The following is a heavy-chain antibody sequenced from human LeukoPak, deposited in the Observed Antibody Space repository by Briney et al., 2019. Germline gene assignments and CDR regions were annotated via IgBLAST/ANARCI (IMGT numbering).Heavy chain of an antibody. CDR1: GSTFSSYG. D-gene: IGHD3/OR15-3a*01. CDR3: ARGFWTGVEY. Sequence: GGSLRLSCAASGSTFSSYGMSWVRQAPGEGLVWVSRIKSDGSDTSYADSVKGRFTISRDNAKNTLYLQMNSLRAEDTAVYYCARGFWTGVEYWGQGALVTVSS. CDR2: IKSDGSDT. V-gene: IGHV3-74*01. J-gene: IGHJ4*02.